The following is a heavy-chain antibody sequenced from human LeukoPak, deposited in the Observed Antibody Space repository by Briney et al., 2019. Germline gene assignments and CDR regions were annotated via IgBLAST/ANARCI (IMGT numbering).Heavy chain of an antibody. CDR2: ISAYNGNT. J-gene: IGHJ5*02. V-gene: IGHV1-18*01. CDR1: GYTLTSYG. D-gene: IGHD6-13*01. CDR3: ARAIYGVAAYSGGLNWFDP. Sequence: VASVKVSCKASGYTLTSYGISWVRQAPGQGLEWMGWISAYNGNTNYAQKLQGRVTMTTDTSTSTAYMELRSLRSDDTAVYYCARAIYGVAAYSGGLNWFDPWGQGTLVTVSS.